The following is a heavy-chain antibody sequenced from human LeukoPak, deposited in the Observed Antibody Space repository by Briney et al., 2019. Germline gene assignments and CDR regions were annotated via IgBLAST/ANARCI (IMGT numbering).Heavy chain of an antibody. J-gene: IGHJ3*02. D-gene: IGHD3-3*01. CDR3: ARPVAYYDFLGDAFDI. CDR1: GYSISSGYY. Sequence: SETLSLTCAVYGYSISSGYYWGGIRQPPGKGLEWIGSIYHSGSTYYNPSLKSRVTISVDTSKNQFSLKLSSVTASETAVYYCARPVAYYDFLGDAFDIWAQGTMVTVSS. V-gene: IGHV4-38-2*01. CDR2: IYHSGST.